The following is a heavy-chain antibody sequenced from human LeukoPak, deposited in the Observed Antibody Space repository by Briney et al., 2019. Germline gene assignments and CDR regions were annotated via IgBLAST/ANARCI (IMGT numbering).Heavy chain of an antibody. Sequence: PGGSLRLSCTTSGFTFSSYAMSWVRQAPAKGREWVSTISGSGGNTYYADSVKGRFTISRDNSKNTLYLQMNSLRAENTASYYCANYGGTCWYYFRYSGQGKLVIVSS. V-gene: IGHV3-23*01. CDR2: ISGSGGNT. J-gene: IGHJ4*02. D-gene: IGHD2-15*01. CDR3: ANYGGTCWYYFRY. CDR1: GFTFSSYA.